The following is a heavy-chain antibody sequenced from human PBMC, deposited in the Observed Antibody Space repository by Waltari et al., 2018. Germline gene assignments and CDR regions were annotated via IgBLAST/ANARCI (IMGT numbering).Heavy chain of an antibody. CDR1: GGSISSSSYY. CDR2: IYYSGST. Sequence: QLQLQESGPGLVKPSETLSLTCTVSGGSISSSSYYWGWNRQPPGKGLEWIGSIYYSGSTYYNPSLKSRVTISVDTSKNQFSLKLSSVTAADTAVYYCARHSRITIFGVVRNYYYYMDVWGKGTTVTVSS. V-gene: IGHV4-39*01. CDR3: ARHSRITIFGVVRNYYYYMDV. D-gene: IGHD3-3*01. J-gene: IGHJ6*03.